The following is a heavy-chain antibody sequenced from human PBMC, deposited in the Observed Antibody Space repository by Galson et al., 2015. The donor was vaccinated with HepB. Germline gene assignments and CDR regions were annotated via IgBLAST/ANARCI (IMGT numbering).Heavy chain of an antibody. V-gene: IGHV6-1*01. Sequence: CAISGDSVSSNSAAWNWIRQSPSRGLEWLGRTYYRSKWYNDYAVSVKSRITINPDTSKNQSSLKLSSVTAADTAVYYCASSYCSGGSCQGDWFDPWGQGTLVTVSS. CDR3: ASSYCSGGSCQGDWFDP. CDR1: GDSVSSNSAA. J-gene: IGHJ5*02. D-gene: IGHD2-15*01. CDR2: TYYRSKWYN.